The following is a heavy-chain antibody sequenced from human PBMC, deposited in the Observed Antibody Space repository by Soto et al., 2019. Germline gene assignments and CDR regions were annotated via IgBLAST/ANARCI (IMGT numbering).Heavy chain of an antibody. Sequence: GESLKISCAASGFTFSSYSMNWVRQAPGKGLEWVSSISSSSSYIYYADSVKGRFTISRDNAKNSLYLQMNSLRAEDTAVYYCARDLENCGGGSCYYYYGIDFWGQGTTVTVSS. J-gene: IGHJ6*02. D-gene: IGHD2-15*01. CDR2: ISSSSSYI. V-gene: IGHV3-21*01. CDR3: ARDLENCGGGSCYYYYGIDF. CDR1: GFTFSSYS.